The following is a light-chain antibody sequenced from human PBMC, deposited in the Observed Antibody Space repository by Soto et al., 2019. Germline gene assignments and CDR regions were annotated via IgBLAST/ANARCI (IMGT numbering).Light chain of an antibody. V-gene: IGKV1-5*01. CDR2: DVS. CDR1: QTISSG. J-gene: IGKJ1*01. CDR3: QQYYTFWT. Sequence: DVQIYQSLSTVSGSIGDRVTITCRASQTISSGLAWYQRKPGKAPKLLIYDVSSLESGVPSRFSGSGSGTEFTLTISSLQPDDFATYYCQQYYTFWTFGQGTKVDIK.